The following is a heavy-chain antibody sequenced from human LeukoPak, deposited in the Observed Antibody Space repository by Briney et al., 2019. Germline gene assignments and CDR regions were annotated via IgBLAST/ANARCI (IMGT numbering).Heavy chain of an antibody. CDR1: GFTFGDYA. CDR2: IRSKAYGGTT. CDR3: TREGVPAAIRRGDY. D-gene: IGHD2-2*02. Sequence: GGSLRLSCTASGFTFGDYAMSWVRQAPGKGLEWVGFIRSKAYGGTTEYAASVKGRFTISRDDSKSIAYLQMNSLKTEDTAVYYCTREGVPAAIRRGDYWGQGTLVTVSS. J-gene: IGHJ4*02. V-gene: IGHV3-49*04.